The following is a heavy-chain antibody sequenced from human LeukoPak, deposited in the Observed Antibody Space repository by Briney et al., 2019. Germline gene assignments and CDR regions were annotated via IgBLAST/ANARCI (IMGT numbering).Heavy chain of an antibody. Sequence: GRSLRHSCAASGFTFDDYGMHWVRQAPGKGLEWVSGVSWKSGIIGYADSVKGRFTISRDNAKHPLYLQMSSLRTEDSAFYYCAKDYGDYSGWLDPWGQGTLVTVSS. D-gene: IGHD4-17*01. J-gene: IGHJ5*02. CDR3: AKDYGDYSGWLDP. CDR2: VSWKSGII. CDR1: GFTFDDYG. V-gene: IGHV3-9*01.